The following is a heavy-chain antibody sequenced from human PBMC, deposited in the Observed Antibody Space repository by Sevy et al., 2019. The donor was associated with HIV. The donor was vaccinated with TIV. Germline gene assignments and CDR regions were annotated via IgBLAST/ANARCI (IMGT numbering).Heavy chain of an antibody. CDR3: VRAANNNGGMFFDS. Sequence: SETLSLTCSVSGGSMNSYYWSWIRQPPGKGLEWVGFIHYSGYTNYNPSLKSRVNMSIDTSKNHFSLKVTSVIAADTAMYYCVRAANNNGGMFFDSWAQGTLVTVSS. CDR2: IHYSGYT. CDR1: GGSMNSYY. D-gene: IGHD4-17*01. J-gene: IGHJ4*02. V-gene: IGHV4-59*01.